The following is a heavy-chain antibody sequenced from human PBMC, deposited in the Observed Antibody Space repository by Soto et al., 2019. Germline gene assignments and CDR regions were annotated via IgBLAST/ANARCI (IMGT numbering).Heavy chain of an antibody. CDR1: GGSISSYY. CDR3: ARYCSSTSCYGRKIYGMDV. J-gene: IGHJ6*02. Sequence: PSETLSLTCTVSGGSISSYYWSWILQPPGKGLEWIGYIYYSGSTNYNPSLKSRVTISVDTSKNQFSLKLSSVTAADTAVYYCARYCSSTSCYGRKIYGMDVWGQGTTVTVSS. CDR2: IYYSGST. D-gene: IGHD2-2*01. V-gene: IGHV4-59*01.